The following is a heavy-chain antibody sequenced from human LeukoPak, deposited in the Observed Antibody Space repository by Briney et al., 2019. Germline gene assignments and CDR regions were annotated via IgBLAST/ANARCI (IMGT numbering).Heavy chain of an antibody. CDR2: INPTGGST. CDR3: ARDHIVMVRGVFDY. V-gene: IGHV1-46*01. Sequence: VASVKVSCKASGYTFTSYYMHWVRQAPGEGLEWMGIINPTGGSTSYAQKFQGRVTMTRDTSTSTAYMELRSLRSDDTAVYYCARDHIVMVRGVFDYWGQGTLVTVSS. D-gene: IGHD3-10*01. CDR1: GYTFTSYY. J-gene: IGHJ4*02.